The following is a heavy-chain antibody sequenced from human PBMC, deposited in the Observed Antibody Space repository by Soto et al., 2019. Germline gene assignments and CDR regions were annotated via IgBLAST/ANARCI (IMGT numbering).Heavy chain of an antibody. CDR1: GGTFSRYT. Sequence: SVKVSCKASGGTFSRYTITWVRQAPGQGLGWMGGITPMFGTPNYAQKFQGRVTITADESTSTAYMELSSLRSEDTAMYYCARDGTLYDSSAYYYLYWGQGTLVTVSS. CDR3: ARDGTLYDSSAYYYLY. D-gene: IGHD3-22*01. J-gene: IGHJ4*02. CDR2: ITPMFGTP. V-gene: IGHV1-69*13.